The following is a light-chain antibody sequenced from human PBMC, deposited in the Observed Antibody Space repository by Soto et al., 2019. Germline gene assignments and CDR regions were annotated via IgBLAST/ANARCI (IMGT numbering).Light chain of an antibody. CDR1: QSVSSSY. CDR2: GAS. V-gene: IGKV3-20*01. J-gene: IGKJ4*01. Sequence: DIGLTQSPGTLSLSPGERATLSCRASQSVSSSYLAWYQQKPGQAPRLLSYGASRRATGIPDRFSGSGSGTDFTLTISRLEPEDFAGYYCQQYGSSPFTFGGGTKVEIK. CDR3: QQYGSSPFT.